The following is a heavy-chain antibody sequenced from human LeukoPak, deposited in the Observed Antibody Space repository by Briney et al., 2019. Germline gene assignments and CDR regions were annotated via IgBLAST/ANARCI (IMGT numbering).Heavy chain of an antibody. CDR2: INHSGST. CDR1: GGSFSGYY. J-gene: IGHJ4*02. D-gene: IGHD6-19*01. CDR3: AREPPSSGWYPPFDY. V-gene: IGHV4-34*01. Sequence: SETLSLTCDVYGGSFSGYYWSWIRQPPGKGLEWIGEINHSGSTNYNPSLKSRVTISVDTSKNQFSLKLSSVTAADTAVYYCAREPPSSGWYPPFDYWGQGTLVTVSS.